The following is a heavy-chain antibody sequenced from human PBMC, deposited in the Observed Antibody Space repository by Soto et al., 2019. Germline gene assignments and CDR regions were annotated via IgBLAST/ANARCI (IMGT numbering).Heavy chain of an antibody. CDR3: ARVAYYDSSGYNWFDP. CDR2: ISSSSSYI. V-gene: IGHV3-21*01. D-gene: IGHD3-22*01. Sequence: TGGSLRLSCAASGFTFNSYSINWFRQAPGKGLEWVSSISSSSSYIYYADSVKGRFTISRDNAKNSLYLQMNSLRAEDTAVYYCARVAYYDSSGYNWFDPWGQGTLVAVSS. CDR1: GFTFNSYS. J-gene: IGHJ5*02.